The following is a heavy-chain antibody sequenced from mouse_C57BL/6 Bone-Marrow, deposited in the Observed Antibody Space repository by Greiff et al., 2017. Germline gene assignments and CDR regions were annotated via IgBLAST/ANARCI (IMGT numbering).Heavy chain of an antibody. CDR1: GYSFTGYY. CDR3: ARSDHRGFAY. CDR2: INPSTGGT. V-gene: IGHV1-42*01. J-gene: IGHJ3*01. Sequence: EVQLQQSGPELVKPGASVKISCKASGYSFTGYYMNWVKQSPEKSLEWIGEINPSTGGTTYNQKFKAKATLTVDKSSSTAYMQLKSLTSEDSAVYYCARSDHRGFAYWGQGTLVTVSA.